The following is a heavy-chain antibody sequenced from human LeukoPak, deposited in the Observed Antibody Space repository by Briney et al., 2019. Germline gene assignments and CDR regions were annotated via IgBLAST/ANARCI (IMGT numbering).Heavy chain of an antibody. V-gene: IGHV3-9*01. Sequence: GGSLRLSCAASGFTFDDYAMHWVRQAPGKGLEWVSGISWNSGSIGYADSVKGRFTISRDNGKNSLYLQMNSLRAEDTALYYCAKDPRIAAAATPIYFDYWGQGTLVTVSS. CDR1: GFTFDDYA. J-gene: IGHJ4*02. CDR2: ISWNSGSI. D-gene: IGHD6-13*01. CDR3: AKDPRIAAAATPIYFDY.